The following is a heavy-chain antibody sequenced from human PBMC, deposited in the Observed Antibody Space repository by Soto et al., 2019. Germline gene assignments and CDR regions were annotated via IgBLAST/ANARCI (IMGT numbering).Heavy chain of an antibody. CDR1: GFTFGKYA. D-gene: IGHD5-12*01. CDR2: ISGSGGDT. CDR3: AKDRGYTGYDLGYCFDH. J-gene: IGHJ4*02. V-gene: IGHV3-23*01. Sequence: VGSLRLSCAASGFTFGKYAMSWVRQAPGKGLEWVSSISGSGGDTFYAGSVKGRFTISRDISKNTLSLQMDSLRAEDTAVYYCAKDRGYTGYDLGYCFDHWGRGSLVTVSS.